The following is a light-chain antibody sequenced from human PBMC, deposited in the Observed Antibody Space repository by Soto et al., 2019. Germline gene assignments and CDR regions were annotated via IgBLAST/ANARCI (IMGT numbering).Light chain of an antibody. V-gene: IGKV1-39*01. CDR3: QQSYSTPYT. Sequence: DIQMTQSPSSLSASVGDRVTITCRASQSINSYLNWYQQKPGKAPKLLIYAASSLQSGVPSRFSGSGSGTDFTLTISSLQPEDFATYYCQQSYSTPYTFGQGTKLELK. J-gene: IGKJ2*01. CDR2: AAS. CDR1: QSINSY.